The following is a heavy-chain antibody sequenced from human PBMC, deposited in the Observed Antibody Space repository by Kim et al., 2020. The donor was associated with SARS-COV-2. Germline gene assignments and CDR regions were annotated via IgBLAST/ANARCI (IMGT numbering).Heavy chain of an antibody. Sequence: GGSLRLSCRASGFTFGDYAVSWFRQAPGKVLEWLGFIRNKLYGGTAESAASVKGRFSISRDDSRSTAYLQMNSLNTEDTAVYYCSRGELWWQTIDYWGRG. D-gene: IGHD2-21*01. CDR3: SRGELWWQTIDY. J-gene: IGHJ4*02. CDR2: IRNKLYGGTA. CDR1: GFTFGDYA. V-gene: IGHV3-49*03.